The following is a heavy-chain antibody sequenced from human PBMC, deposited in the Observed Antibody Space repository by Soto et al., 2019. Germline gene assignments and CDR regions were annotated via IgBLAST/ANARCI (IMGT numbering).Heavy chain of an antibody. CDR3: AKDEASRKYYGHSLDV. CDR1: GFTFSNYG. CDR2: IWYDGSGQ. J-gene: IGHJ6*02. D-gene: IGHD4-17*01. V-gene: IGHV3-33*03. Sequence: QVQLVESGGGLVQPGRSLRLSCVVSGFTFSNYGMHWVRQAPGKGLEWVADIWYDGSGQRYAGSVQGRFTISRDNSKNTLYLQINSLRVEDTAVYYCAKDEASRKYYGHSLDVWGQGTTVTVSS.